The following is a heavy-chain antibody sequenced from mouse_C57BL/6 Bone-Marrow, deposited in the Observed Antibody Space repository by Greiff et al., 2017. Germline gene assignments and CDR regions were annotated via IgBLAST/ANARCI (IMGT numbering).Heavy chain of an antibody. V-gene: IGHV1-63*01. D-gene: IGHD2-4*01. CDR3: AIYYDYNEYYFDY. CDR1: GYTFTNYW. Sequence: VQLQQSGAELVRPGTSVKMSCKASGYTFTNYWIGWAKQRPGHGLEWIGDIYPGGGYTNYNEKFKGKATLTADKSSSTAYMQFSSLTSEDSAIYYCAIYYDYNEYYFDYWGQGTTLTVS. J-gene: IGHJ2*01. CDR2: IYPGGGYT.